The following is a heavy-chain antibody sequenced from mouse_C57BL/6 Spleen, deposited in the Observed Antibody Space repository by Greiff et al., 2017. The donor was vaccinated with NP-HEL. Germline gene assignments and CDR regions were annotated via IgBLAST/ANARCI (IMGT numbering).Heavy chain of an antibody. V-gene: IGHV1-36*01. D-gene: IGHD1-1*01. Sequence: VQLQQSGPVLVKPGPSVKISCKASGFTFTDYYMHWVKQSHGKSLEWIGLVYPYNGGTSYNQKFKGKATLTVDTSSCSAYMELNSLTSDDSAVYCCARGIITVGGAMDYWGQGTTVTVSS. CDR1: GFTFTDYY. CDR3: ARGIITVGGAMDY. J-gene: IGHJ4*01. CDR2: VYPYNGGT.